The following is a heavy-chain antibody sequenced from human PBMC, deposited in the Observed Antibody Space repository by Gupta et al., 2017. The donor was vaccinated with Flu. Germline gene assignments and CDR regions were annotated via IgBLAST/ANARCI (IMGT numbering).Heavy chain of an antibody. CDR1: GYTFTSYD. D-gene: IGHD3-16*01. CDR2: MNPNSGNT. Sequence: QVQLVQSGAEVKKPGASVTVSCKASGYTFTSYDINWVRQATGQGLEWMGWMNPNSGNTGYAQKFQGRVTMTRNTSISTAYMELSSLRSDDTAVYYCARVVLNSAYEMNWLGPWGQGTLVTVSS. CDR3: ARVVLNSAYEMNWLGP. V-gene: IGHV1-8*01. J-gene: IGHJ5*02.